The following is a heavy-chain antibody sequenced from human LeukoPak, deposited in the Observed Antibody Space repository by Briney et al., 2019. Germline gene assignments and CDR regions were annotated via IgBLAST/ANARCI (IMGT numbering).Heavy chain of an antibody. CDR3: ARDPAGYFDL. CDR1: GGSISNYF. CDR2: IYYSGST. Sequence: SETLPLTCTVSGGSISNYFWSWIRQPPGKGLEWIGYIYYSGSTNYNPSLKSRVTISVDTSKNQFSLKLTSVTAADTAVYYCARDPAGYFDLWGRGTLVTVSS. J-gene: IGHJ2*01. V-gene: IGHV4-59*01.